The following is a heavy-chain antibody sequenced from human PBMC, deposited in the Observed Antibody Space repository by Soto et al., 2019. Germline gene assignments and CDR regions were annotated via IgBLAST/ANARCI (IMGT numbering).Heavy chain of an antibody. Sequence: SVKVSCKASGGTFSSYAISWVRQAPGQGLEWMGGIIPIFGTANYAQKFQGRVTITADESTSTAYMGLSSLRSEDTAVYYCARDPPSVGWFDPWGQGTLVTVSS. CDR1: GGTFSSYA. CDR2: IIPIFGTA. J-gene: IGHJ5*02. V-gene: IGHV1-69*13. D-gene: IGHD2-15*01. CDR3: ARDPPSVGWFDP.